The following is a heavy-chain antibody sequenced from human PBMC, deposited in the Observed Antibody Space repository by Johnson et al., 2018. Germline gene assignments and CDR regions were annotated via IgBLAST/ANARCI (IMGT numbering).Heavy chain of an antibody. V-gene: IGHV3-30-3*01. CDR2: ISYDGSNK. Sequence: QVRLVESGGGVVQPGGSLRLSCAASGFTFSSYAMHWVRQAPGQGLEWVAVISYDGSNKYYADSAKGRCTISRDNAKNSLSLQMNSLTAEDTAVQSCARTGGSPSVYYYYYMDVWGKGTTVTVSS. CDR3: ARTGGSPSVYYYYYMDV. J-gene: IGHJ6*03. D-gene: IGHD2-2*01. CDR1: GFTFSSYA.